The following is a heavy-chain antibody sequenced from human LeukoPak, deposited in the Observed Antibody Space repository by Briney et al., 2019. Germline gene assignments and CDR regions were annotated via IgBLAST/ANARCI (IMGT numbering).Heavy chain of an antibody. CDR2: IYSGGST. CDR1: GFTFSSYW. Sequence: GGSLRLSCAASGFTFSSYWMHWVRQAPGKGLEWVSVIYSGGSTYYADSVKGRFTISRDNSKNTLYLQMNSLRAEDTAVYYCARERSYYDSSGYSYYFDYWGQGTLVTVSS. D-gene: IGHD3-22*01. CDR3: ARERSYYDSSGYSYYFDY. V-gene: IGHV3-53*01. J-gene: IGHJ4*02.